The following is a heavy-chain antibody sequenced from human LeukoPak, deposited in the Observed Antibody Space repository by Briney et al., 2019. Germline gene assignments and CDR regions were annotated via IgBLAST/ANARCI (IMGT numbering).Heavy chain of an antibody. J-gene: IGHJ3*01. V-gene: IGHV3-43*02. CDR2: FTGDGGRA. CDR1: GFTFDDYA. D-gene: IGHD6-19*01. Sequence: GGSLRLSCAASGFTFDDYAMHWVRQAPGNGLEWVSFFTGDGGRAYYADSVTGRFTISRDNSKNSLYLQMNSLSTEDTALYYGAKDMTNTGWVLWGQGTMVTVSS. CDR3: AKDMTNTGWVL.